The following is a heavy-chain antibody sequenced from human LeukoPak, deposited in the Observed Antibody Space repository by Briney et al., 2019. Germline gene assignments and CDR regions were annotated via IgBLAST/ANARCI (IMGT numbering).Heavy chain of an antibody. CDR1: GFTFTTFC. V-gene: IGHV3-30*18. D-gene: IGHD3-3*01. CDR3: AKEHDFVY. J-gene: IGHJ4*02. Sequence: WGSLRLSCAASGFTFTTFCMHWVRQAPGKGLEWVAVISSDGNNQYRADSVKGRFTISRDTSKSTLYLQMNSMRAEDAVVYYCAKEHDFVYWGRRTRVTVSS. CDR2: ISSDGNNQ.